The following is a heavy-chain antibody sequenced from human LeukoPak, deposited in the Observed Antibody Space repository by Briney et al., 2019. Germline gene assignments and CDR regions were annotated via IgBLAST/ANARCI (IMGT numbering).Heavy chain of an antibody. CDR2: FYYSGDT. CDR3: ARDGLDGYNLLTVYYFDY. J-gene: IGHJ4*02. V-gene: IGHV4-39*07. CDR1: GGSLSSNSYY. Sequence: SETLSLTCTVSGGSLSSNSYYWGWIRQPPGKGLEWIGSFYYSGDTYYNPSLKSRVTISVDTSKNQFSLKLSSVTAADTAVYYCARDGLDGYNLLTVYYFDYWGQGTLVTVSS. D-gene: IGHD5-24*01.